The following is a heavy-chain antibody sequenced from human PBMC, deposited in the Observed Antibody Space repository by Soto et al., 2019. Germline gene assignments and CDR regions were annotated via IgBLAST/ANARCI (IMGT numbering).Heavy chain of an antibody. V-gene: IGHV3-23*01. CDR3: ARHPIGGRVYYYYGMDV. Sequence: GGSLRLSCAASGFTFSSYAMSWVRQAPGKGLEWVSAISGSGGSTYYADSVKGRFTISRDNSKNTLYLQMNSLRSEDTAVYYCARHPIGGRVYYYYGMDVWGQGTTVTVSS. CDR2: ISGSGGST. CDR1: GFTFSSYA. D-gene: IGHD2-15*01. J-gene: IGHJ6*01.